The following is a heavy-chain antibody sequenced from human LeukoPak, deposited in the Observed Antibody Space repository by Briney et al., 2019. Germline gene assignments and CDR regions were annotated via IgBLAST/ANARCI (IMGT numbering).Heavy chain of an antibody. Sequence: ASVKVSCKASGFTFTNYDINWVRQAPGLGLEWMGWLNPKSGDTGYAQKFQGRVAMTRNTSISTAYMELSSLTSEDTAVYYCARGTALSSPLEYWGQGTLVTVSS. V-gene: IGHV1-8*01. D-gene: IGHD2-21*02. CDR2: LNPKSGDT. CDR1: GFTFTNYD. CDR3: ARGTALSSPLEY. J-gene: IGHJ4*02.